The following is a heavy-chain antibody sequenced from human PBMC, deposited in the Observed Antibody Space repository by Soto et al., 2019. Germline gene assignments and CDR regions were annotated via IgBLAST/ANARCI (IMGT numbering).Heavy chain of an antibody. CDR2: MYAGGTT. Sequence: EMQLVESGEGLVQPGGSLRLSCAASGFTVSSSYMTWVRQAPGKGLEWVSVMYAGGTTYYADSVKGRFTFSRDNSKNMLYLQMNNLRADDTAVYYCAREFRDGSKTRLAFDPWGQGALVTVSS. V-gene: IGHV3-66*01. D-gene: IGHD4-17*01. CDR3: AREFRDGSKTRLAFDP. CDR1: GFTVSSSY. J-gene: IGHJ5*02.